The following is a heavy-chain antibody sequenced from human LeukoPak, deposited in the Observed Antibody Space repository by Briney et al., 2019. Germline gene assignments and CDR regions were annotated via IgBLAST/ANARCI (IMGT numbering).Heavy chain of an antibody. CDR3: ARDAHIVRGVNPLDY. J-gene: IGHJ4*02. V-gene: IGHV3-66*01. Sequence: GGSLRLSCAASGLTISNSFMGWVRQTPGKGLEWVSLIYSGGSTYSADSVKGRFIISRDNSKNTLHLQMNSLRAEDTAVYYCARDAHIVRGVNPLDYWGQGTLVTVSS. D-gene: IGHD3-10*01. CDR2: IYSGGST. CDR1: GLTISNSF.